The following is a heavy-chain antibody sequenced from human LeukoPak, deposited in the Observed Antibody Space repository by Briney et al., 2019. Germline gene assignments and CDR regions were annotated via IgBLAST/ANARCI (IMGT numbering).Heavy chain of an antibody. J-gene: IGHJ4*02. CDR3: ARENIREFYDTSGPLDQ. D-gene: IGHD3-22*01. Sequence: GGSLRLPCAASGFTFSSYSMNWVRQAPGKWLEWVSSISSSSSYIYYADSVKGRFTISRDNAKNSLHLQMNSLRPDDTAVYYCARENIREFYDTSGPLDQWGQGTLVTVSS. CDR1: GFTFSSYS. V-gene: IGHV3-21*04. CDR2: ISSSSSYI.